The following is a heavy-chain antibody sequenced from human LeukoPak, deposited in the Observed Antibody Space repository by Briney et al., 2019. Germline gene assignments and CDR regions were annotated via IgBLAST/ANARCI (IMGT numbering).Heavy chain of an antibody. Sequence: GGSLRLSCGASGFTFSSYAMSWVRQAPGKALEWVSAISGSGGSTYYADSVKGRFTISRDNSKNTLYLQMNSLRAEDTAVYYCAKDREDAEYYFDYWGQGTQVTVSS. CDR1: GFTFSSYA. CDR3: AKDREDAEYYFDY. D-gene: IGHD2-2*01. CDR2: ISGSGGST. J-gene: IGHJ4*02. V-gene: IGHV3-23*01.